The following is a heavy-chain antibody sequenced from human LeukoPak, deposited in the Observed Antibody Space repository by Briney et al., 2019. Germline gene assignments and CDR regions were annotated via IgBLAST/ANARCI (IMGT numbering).Heavy chain of an antibody. J-gene: IGHJ4*02. D-gene: IGHD3-10*01. CDR1: GFTFSDYY. CDR2: ISFSGSPT. Sequence: PGGSLRLSCAASGFTFSDYYMSWIRQAPGKGLEWVSYISFSGSPTQYADSVKGRFTISRDNAKNSLYLQMNSLRDEDTAVYYCARDDAYYGSGSYEADWGQGTLVTVSS. V-gene: IGHV3-11*01. CDR3: ARDDAYYGSGSYEAD.